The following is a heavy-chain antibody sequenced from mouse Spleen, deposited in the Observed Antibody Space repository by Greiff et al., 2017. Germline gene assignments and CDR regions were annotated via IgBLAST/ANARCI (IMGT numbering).Heavy chain of an antibody. CDR3: VRDYYGSTLDY. CDR2: INSGSRPI. CDR1: GFTFSDFG. J-gene: IGHJ2*01. V-gene: IGHV5-17*01. D-gene: IGHD1-1*01. Sequence: EVHLVESGGGFVKPGGSLKVSCAASGFTFSDFGMHWVRQAPEKGLEWVAYINSGSRPIYYADTVKGRFTISRDNAKNTLFLQMTSLRSEDTAMYYCVRDYYGSTLDYWGQGTTLTVSS.